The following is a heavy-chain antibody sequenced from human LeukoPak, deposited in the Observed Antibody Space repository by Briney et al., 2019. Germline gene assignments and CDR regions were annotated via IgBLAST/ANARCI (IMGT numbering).Heavy chain of an antibody. CDR2: IYYSGST. Sequence: NPSETLSLTCTVSGGSISSYYWSWIRQPPGKGLEWIGYIYYSGSTNYNPSLKSRVTISVDTSKNQFSLKLSSVTAADTAVYYCARGVAAADKNFDYWGQGTLVTVSP. CDR3: ARGVAAADKNFDY. V-gene: IGHV4-59*08. D-gene: IGHD6-13*01. CDR1: GGSISSYY. J-gene: IGHJ4*02.